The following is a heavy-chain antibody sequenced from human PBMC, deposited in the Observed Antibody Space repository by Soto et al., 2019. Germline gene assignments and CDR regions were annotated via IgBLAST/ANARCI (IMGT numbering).Heavy chain of an antibody. CDR3: ARGTLLGYCSSTSCQRYYFDY. Sequence: SETLSLTCAVYGGSFSGYYWSWIRQPPGKGLEWIGEINHSGSTNYNPSLKSRVTISVDTSKNQFSLKLSSVTAADTAVYYCARGTLLGYCSSTSCQRYYFDYWGQGTLVTVSS. J-gene: IGHJ4*02. CDR2: INHSGST. CDR1: GGSFSGYY. D-gene: IGHD2-2*01. V-gene: IGHV4-34*01.